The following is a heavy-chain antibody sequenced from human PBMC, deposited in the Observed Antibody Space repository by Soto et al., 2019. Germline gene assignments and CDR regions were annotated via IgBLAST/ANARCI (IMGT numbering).Heavy chain of an antibody. CDR1: GFTFRSYA. CDR2: ISYDGSNK. Sequence: QVQLVESGGGVVQPGRSLRLSCAASGFTFRSYAMHWVRQAPGKGLEWVAVISYDGSNKYYADSVKGRFTISRDNSKNTLYLQMNSLRAEDTAVYYCARDDYYYYYGMDVWGQGTTVTVSS. CDR3: ARDDYYYYYGMDV. V-gene: IGHV3-30-3*01. J-gene: IGHJ6*02.